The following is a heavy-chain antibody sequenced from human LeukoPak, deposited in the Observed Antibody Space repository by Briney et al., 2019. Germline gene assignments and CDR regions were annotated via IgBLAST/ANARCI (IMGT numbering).Heavy chain of an antibody. CDR1: GGTFSSYA. J-gene: IGHJ4*02. Sequence: ASVKVSCKASGGTFSSYAISWVRQAPGQGLEWMGGIIPIFGTANYAQKFQGRVTITTDESTSTAYMELSSLRSEDTAVYYCASLDCSSTSCYLAGNYWGRGTLVTVSS. D-gene: IGHD2-2*01. CDR2: IIPIFGTA. V-gene: IGHV1-69*05. CDR3: ASLDCSSTSCYLAGNY.